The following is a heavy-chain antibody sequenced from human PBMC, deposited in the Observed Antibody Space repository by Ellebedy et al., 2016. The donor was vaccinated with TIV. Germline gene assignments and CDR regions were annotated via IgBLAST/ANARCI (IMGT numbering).Heavy chain of an antibody. CDR1: GFTFSNYW. V-gene: IGHV3-7*03. CDR2: IKQDGSAK. J-gene: IGHJ4*02. Sequence: GESLKISCAASGFTFSNYWMNWVRQAPGKGLEWVANIKQDGSAKYYVDSVKGRFTISRDNAKNSLYLQMNSLRAEDTAVYFCARSRGVSYWGQGTLVTVSS. D-gene: IGHD2-8*01. CDR3: ARSRGVSY.